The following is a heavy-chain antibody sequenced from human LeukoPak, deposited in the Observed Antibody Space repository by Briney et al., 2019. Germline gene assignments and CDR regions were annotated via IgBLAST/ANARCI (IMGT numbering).Heavy chain of an antibody. CDR1: GGSISSSSYY. CDR3: ARHSNPFYYDSSGYFRYYFDY. CDR2: IYYSGST. J-gene: IGHJ4*02. Sequence: SETLSLTCTVSGGSISSSSYYWGWIRQPPGKGLEWIGSIYYSGSTYYNPSLKSRVTISVDTSKNQFSLKLSSVTAADTAVYYCARHSNPFYYDSSGYFRYYFDYWGQGTLVTVSS. D-gene: IGHD3-22*01. V-gene: IGHV4-39*01.